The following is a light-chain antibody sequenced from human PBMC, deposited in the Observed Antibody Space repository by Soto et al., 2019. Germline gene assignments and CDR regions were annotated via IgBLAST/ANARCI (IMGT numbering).Light chain of an antibody. Sequence: EIVLTQSPGTLSLSPGERATLSCRASQSVSNYLAWYQQKPGQALRLLIYGASRRATVIPDRFSGSGSGTDFTLTISRLEPEDFAVYYCQQYGGSPQTFGQGTNVEIK. CDR1: QSVSNY. J-gene: IGKJ1*01. CDR2: GAS. V-gene: IGKV3-20*01. CDR3: QQYGGSPQT.